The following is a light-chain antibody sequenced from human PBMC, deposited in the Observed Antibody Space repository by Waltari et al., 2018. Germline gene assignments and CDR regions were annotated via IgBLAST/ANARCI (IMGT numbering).Light chain of an antibody. CDR2: RAS. V-gene: IGKV3-20*01. J-gene: IGKJ1*01. CDR3: QQHGTLPAT. Sequence: EIVLTQSPGTASLSAAKRVNLSCRASQSVGRSSLAWYQQKPGQAPRLVIYRASRRATGIPDRFSGSGSGTDFSLTIRRLEPEDFAVYYCQQHGTLPATFGQGTKVEIK. CDR1: QSVGRSS.